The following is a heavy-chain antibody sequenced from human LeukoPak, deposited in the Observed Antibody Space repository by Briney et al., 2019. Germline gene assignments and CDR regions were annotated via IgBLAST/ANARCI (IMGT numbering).Heavy chain of an antibody. CDR2: IIPIFGIA. J-gene: IGHJ5*02. V-gene: IGHV1-69*04. D-gene: IGHD3-22*01. CDR1: GGTFSSYA. Sequence: ASVKVSCKASGGTFSSYAISRVRQAPGQGLEWMGRIIPIFGIANYAQKFQGRVTITADKSTSTAYMELSSLRSEDTAVYYCASAYYYDSSGYLNWFDPWGQGTLATVSS. CDR3: ASAYYYDSSGYLNWFDP.